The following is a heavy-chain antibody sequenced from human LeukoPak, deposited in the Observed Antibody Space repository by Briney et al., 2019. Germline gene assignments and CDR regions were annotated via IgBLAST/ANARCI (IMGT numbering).Heavy chain of an antibody. CDR1: GYSFTSYW. J-gene: IGHJ4*02. D-gene: IGHD4-23*01. Sequence: GESLKISCKGSGYSFTSYWIAWVRHMPGKGLEWMGIIYPGDSDTRYSPSFQGQVTISADKSISTAYLQWSSLKASDTAMYYCARATTVVTPLYFDYWGQGTLVTVSS. CDR3: ARATTVVTPLYFDY. CDR2: IYPGDSDT. V-gene: IGHV5-51*01.